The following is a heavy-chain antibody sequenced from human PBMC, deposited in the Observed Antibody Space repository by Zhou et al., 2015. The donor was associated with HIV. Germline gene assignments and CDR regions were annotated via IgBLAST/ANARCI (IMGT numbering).Heavy chain of an antibody. CDR1: GYTFTSSD. CDR2: IIPLFGAS. V-gene: IGHV1-69*06. D-gene: IGHD2-15*01. Sequence: QVQLVQSGAEVRKPGASVRVSCEASGYTFTSSDINWVRQAAGQGLEWMGGIIPLFGASDYAQKFQGRVTISADKSTSTVYMELRRLTSEDTGVYYCARDDVVESATPLDYYGMDVWGQGTTVTVSS. J-gene: IGHJ6*02. CDR3: ARDDVVESATPLDYYGMDV.